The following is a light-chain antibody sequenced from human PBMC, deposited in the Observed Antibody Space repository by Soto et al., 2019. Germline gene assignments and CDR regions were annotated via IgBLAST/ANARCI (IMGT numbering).Light chain of an antibody. CDR3: QQYSRSPWT. V-gene: IGKV3-20*01. CDR2: GAS. Sequence: EIVLTQSPGTLSLSPGERGTLSCRASQSIGNNYLAWYQQKPGQAPRLLIYGASSRATGIPDRFSGSGSGTDFTLTINRLEPEDFAVYYCQQYSRSPWTFAQGTKVDIK. J-gene: IGKJ1*01. CDR1: QSIGNNY.